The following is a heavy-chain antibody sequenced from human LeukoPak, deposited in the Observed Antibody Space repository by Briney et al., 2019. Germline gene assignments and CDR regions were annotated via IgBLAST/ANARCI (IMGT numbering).Heavy chain of an antibody. J-gene: IGHJ3*01. CDR3: ARDSSGWGSGSYEAFDV. V-gene: IGHV4-59*11. D-gene: IGHD3-10*01. CDR2: IYYSGST. CDR1: GGSISSHY. Sequence: SETLSLTCTVSGGSISSHYWSWIRQPPGKGLEWIGYIYYSGSTNYNPSLKSRVTISVDTSKNQFSLKLSSVTAADTAVYYCARDSSGWGSGSYEAFDVWGQGTMVTVSS.